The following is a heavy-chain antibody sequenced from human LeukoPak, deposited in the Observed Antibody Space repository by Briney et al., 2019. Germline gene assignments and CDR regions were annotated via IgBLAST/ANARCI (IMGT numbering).Heavy chain of an antibody. Sequence: GGSLRLSCAASGSTFSSYEMNWVRQAPGKGLEWVSYISSSGSTIYYADSVKGRFTISRDNSKNTLYLQMNSLRAEDTAVYYCAKDLRAVLRYFDWLPAPNDAFDIWGQGTMVTVSS. CDR2: ISSSGSTI. CDR3: AKDLRAVLRYFDWLPAPNDAFDI. V-gene: IGHV3-48*03. CDR1: GSTFSSYE. J-gene: IGHJ3*02. D-gene: IGHD3-9*01.